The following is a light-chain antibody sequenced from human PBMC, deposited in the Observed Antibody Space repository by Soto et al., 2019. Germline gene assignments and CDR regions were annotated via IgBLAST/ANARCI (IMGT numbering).Light chain of an antibody. J-gene: IGKJ1*01. CDR2: LAS. CDR1: QRLVHTSGDSY. V-gene: IGKV2-28*01. Sequence: DSVMSQPPLSLYATSGELASLSSRYTQRLVHTSGDSYLAWYLQRPGQSPQLLIYLASKRASGVSDRFSGSGSGTRFTLRISRVEAEDVGFYYCMQAQQIPRTFGQGTKVDIK. CDR3: MQAQQIPRT.